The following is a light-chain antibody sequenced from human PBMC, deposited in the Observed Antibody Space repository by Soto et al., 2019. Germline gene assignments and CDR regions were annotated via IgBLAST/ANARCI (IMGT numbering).Light chain of an antibody. CDR3: MQALQTPRT. V-gene: IGKV2-28*01. Sequence: DIVMTQSPLSLPVTPGEPASISCRSSQSLLHSNGYNYLDWYLQKPRQSPQLLNDLGTNRASGVPDRFSGSGSGTDFTLKISRGEAEDVGVYYCMQALQTPRTFGQGTKVEIK. CDR1: QSLLHSNGYNY. J-gene: IGKJ1*01. CDR2: LGT.